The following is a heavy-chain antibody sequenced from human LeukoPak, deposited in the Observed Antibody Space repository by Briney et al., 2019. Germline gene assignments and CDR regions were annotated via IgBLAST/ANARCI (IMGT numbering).Heavy chain of an antibody. CDR1: GGSISSYD. D-gene: IGHD2-15*01. Sequence: SETLSLTYTVSGGSISSYDRGWIRQSPGKGLEWIGYNYYRGSTNYNPSLRSRVTISVDTSKNQFSLNMSYVTAADTAVYYCARHLGRNCRGGSCYALFDPWGRGTLVTVSS. V-gene: IGHV4-59*08. J-gene: IGHJ5*02. CDR2: NYYRGST. CDR3: ARHLGRNCRGGSCYALFDP.